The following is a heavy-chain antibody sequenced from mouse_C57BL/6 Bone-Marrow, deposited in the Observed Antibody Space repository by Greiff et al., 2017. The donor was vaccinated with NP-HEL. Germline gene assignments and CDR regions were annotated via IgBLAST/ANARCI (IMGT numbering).Heavy chain of an antibody. D-gene: IGHD2-13*01. CDR2: VYPYNGGT. CDR1: GFTFTDYY. V-gene: IGHV1-36*01. J-gene: IGHJ4*01. Sequence: VQLQQSGPVLVKPGPSVKISCKASGFTFTDYYMHWVKQSHGKSLEWIGLVYPYNGGTSYNQKFKGKAKLTVDTSSSTAYMERNSLTSEDSAVYYCARTVTGIGYYYARDYWGQGTSVTVSS. CDR3: ARTVTGIGYYYARDY.